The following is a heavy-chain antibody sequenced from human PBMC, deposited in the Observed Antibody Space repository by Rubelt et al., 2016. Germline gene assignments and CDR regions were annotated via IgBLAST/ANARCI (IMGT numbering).Heavy chain of an antibody. CDR2: MYISGST. CDR1: GGSISSDY. CDR3: ARVGDFGRGANY. D-gene: IGHD3-16*01. J-gene: IGHJ4*02. V-gene: IGHV4-4*07. Sequence: QLQLQESGPGLVKPSETLSLTCTVSGGSISSDYWSWVRQPAGKGLEWIGRMYISGSTDYNPSLRSRATMSIDTSRSQFSLNPSSVTAADTAMYYCARVGDFGRGANYWGQGTLVTVSS.